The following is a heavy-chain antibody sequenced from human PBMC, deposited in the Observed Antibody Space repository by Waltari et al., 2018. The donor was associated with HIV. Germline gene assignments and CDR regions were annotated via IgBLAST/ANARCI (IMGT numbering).Heavy chain of an antibody. CDR1: GFTFTTYG. Sequence: VQLVQPGPEMKKIGASVKISCRASGFTFTTYGISWVRRAPGRGLEWMGWVSAYDGNINVAQKFKAMVTRTTEASTNTAYLDLRSLSPDDTALYHCVRGGGTWLYDMYYYQGMDVWGQGTTVTVS. D-gene: IGHD2-8*01. CDR2: VSAYDGNI. J-gene: IGHJ6*02. V-gene: IGHV1-18*04. CDR3: VRGGGTWLYDMYYYQGMDV.